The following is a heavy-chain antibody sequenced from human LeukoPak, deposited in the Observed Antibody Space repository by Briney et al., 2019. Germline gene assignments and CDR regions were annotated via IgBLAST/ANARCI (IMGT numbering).Heavy chain of an antibody. D-gene: IGHD5-24*01. CDR1: GYSFTSFN. CDR3: ARVRDGYNDAYDL. J-gene: IGHJ3*01. V-gene: IGHV1-46*01. Sequence: GASVKVSCKTSGYSFTSFNMHWVRQAPGQGLEWMGIIKPSGGNTNHAQKFQGRVTMTRDTSTSTVYMELSSLRSEDTAVYYCARVRDGYNDAYDLWGQGTMVTVSS. CDR2: IKPSGGNT.